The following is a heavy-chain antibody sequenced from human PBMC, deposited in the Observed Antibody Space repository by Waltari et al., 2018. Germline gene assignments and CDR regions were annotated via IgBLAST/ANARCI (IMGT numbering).Heavy chain of an antibody. Sequence: QVQLQQWGAGLLKPSETLSLTCAVYGGSFSGYYWSWIRQPPGTGLAWSGEINHSGSTNYNPSLKSRVAISVDASKNQFFLKVGCVTAADTAVYYCARGLRGRFNWFDPWGQGTLVTVSS. CDR1: GGSFSGYY. J-gene: IGHJ5*02. D-gene: IGHD3-16*01. V-gene: IGHV4-34*01. CDR2: INHSGST. CDR3: ARGLRGRFNWFDP.